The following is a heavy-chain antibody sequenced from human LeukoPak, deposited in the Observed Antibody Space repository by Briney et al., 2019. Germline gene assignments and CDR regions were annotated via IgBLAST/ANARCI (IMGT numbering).Heavy chain of an antibody. D-gene: IGHD3-22*01. Sequence: GGSLRLSCAASGFTVSSNYMSWVRQAPGKGLEWVSIIYSGGSTYYADSVKGRFTISRDNSKNTVYLQMNSLRAEDTAVYHCASTERNTMIVGDAFDIRGQGTMVTVSS. CDR2: IYSGGST. V-gene: IGHV3-53*01. CDR1: GFTVSSNY. CDR3: ASTERNTMIVGDAFDI. J-gene: IGHJ3*02.